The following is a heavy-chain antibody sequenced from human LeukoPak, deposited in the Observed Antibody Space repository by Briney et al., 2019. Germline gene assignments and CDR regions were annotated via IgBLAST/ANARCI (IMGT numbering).Heavy chain of an antibody. CDR1: GFTFSSYA. CDR3: ARGRIAAPYYYGMDV. V-gene: IGHV3-33*08. CDR2: IWYDGSNK. J-gene: IGHJ6*02. D-gene: IGHD6-13*01. Sequence: GGSLRLSCEVSGFTFSSYAMGWVRQAPGKGLEWVAVIWYDGSNKYYADSVKGRFTISRDNSKNTLYLQMNSLRAEDTAVYYCARGRIAAPYYYGMDVWGQGTTVTVSS.